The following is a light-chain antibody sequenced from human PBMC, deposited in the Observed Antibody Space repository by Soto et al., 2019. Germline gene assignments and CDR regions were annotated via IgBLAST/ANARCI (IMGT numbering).Light chain of an antibody. V-gene: IGKV1-33*01. CDR1: QHISKN. Sequence: DIPMTQSPSSLSASVGDRVTITCQASQHISKNLNWYQQKPGKAPKLLIYDASNLETGVPSRFSRGGSGTVFTFPISSLQPKDIATYYFKQNETLPGSTLGQGTKLEIK. J-gene: IGKJ2*01. CDR2: DAS. CDR3: KQNETLPGST.